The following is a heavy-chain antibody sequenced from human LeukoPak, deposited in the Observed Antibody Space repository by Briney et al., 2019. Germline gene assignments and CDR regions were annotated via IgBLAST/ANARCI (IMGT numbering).Heavy chain of an antibody. CDR1: GYTFTSYY. CDR3: ARFLAARRDAFDI. V-gene: IGHV1-46*03. CDR2: INPSGGST. D-gene: IGHD6-6*01. J-gene: IGHJ3*02. Sequence: ASVKVSCKASGYTFTSYYMHWVRQAPGQGLEWMGIINPSGGSTSYAQKFQGRVTMTRDTSTSTVYMELSSLSSEDTAVYYCARFLAARRDAFDIWGQGTMGTVSS.